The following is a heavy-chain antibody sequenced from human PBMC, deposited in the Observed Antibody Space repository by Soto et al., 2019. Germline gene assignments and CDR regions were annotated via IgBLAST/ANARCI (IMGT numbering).Heavy chain of an antibody. D-gene: IGHD4-17*01. CDR3: ASRYGSAFDI. Sequence: QVQLQESGPGLVKPSETLSLTCTVSGGSISSYYWSWIRQPPGKGLEWIGYIFYSGSTNYNPSLKSRVTLSVDTSKNQFSLKLSSVTAADTAVYYCASRYGSAFDIWGHGTMVNVSS. CDR1: GGSISSYY. CDR2: IFYSGST. J-gene: IGHJ3*02. V-gene: IGHV4-59*01.